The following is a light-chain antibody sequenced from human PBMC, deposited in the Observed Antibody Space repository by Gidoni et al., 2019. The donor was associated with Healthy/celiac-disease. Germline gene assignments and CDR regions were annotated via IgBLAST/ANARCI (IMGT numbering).Light chain of an antibody. Sequence: DIQMTQSPSPLSASVGDRVTSTCRASQSISSYLNWYQQKPGKAPKLLIYAASSLQSGVPSRFSGSGSGTDFTLTISSLQPEDFATYYCQQSYSTPPTFGQGTKLQIK. J-gene: IGKJ2*01. CDR1: QSISSY. CDR2: AAS. CDR3: QQSYSTPPT. V-gene: IGKV1-39*01.